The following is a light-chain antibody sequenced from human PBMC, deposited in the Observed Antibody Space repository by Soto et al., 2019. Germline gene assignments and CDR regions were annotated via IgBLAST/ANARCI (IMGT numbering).Light chain of an antibody. CDR1: SSNIGSNT. Sequence: QSVLTQPPSASGTPGQRVTISCSGSSSNIGSNTVNWYQQLPGTAPKLLIYSNNQRPSGVPDRFSGSQSGTSASLAISGLQSEDEADYYCAAWDDSLNGDVFGTGTKVTVL. CDR3: AAWDDSLNGDV. V-gene: IGLV1-44*01. J-gene: IGLJ1*01. CDR2: SNN.